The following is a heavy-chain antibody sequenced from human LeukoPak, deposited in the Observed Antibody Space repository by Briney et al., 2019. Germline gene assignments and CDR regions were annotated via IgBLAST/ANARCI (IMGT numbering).Heavy chain of an antibody. D-gene: IGHD2-15*01. Sequence: GGSPRLSCAASGFTFSSYWMSWVRQAPGKGLEWVANIRPDGSEIYYGDSVKGRFTISRDNAKNSLYLQMNSLRAEDTAVYYCARYCSGGSCWNYWGQGTLVTVSS. CDR3: ARYCSGGSCWNY. V-gene: IGHV3-7*01. CDR2: IRPDGSEI. J-gene: IGHJ4*02. CDR1: GFTFSSYW.